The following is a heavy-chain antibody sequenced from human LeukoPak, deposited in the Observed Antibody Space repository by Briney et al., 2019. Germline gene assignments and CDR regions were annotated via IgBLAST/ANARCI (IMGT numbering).Heavy chain of an antibody. V-gene: IGHV4-59*01. Sequence: SETLSVTCSVAGDSINTNYWSWMRQPPGKGLEWIGYIYYGGSTNYNPSLKSRVSMSVDTSKNQFSLNLSSVTAADTAVYYCARLLAGCPGGRCRAHFDYWGQGTLVTVSS. CDR2: IYYGGST. D-gene: IGHD2-15*01. CDR3: ARLLAGCPGGRCRAHFDY. CDR1: GDSINTNY. J-gene: IGHJ4*02.